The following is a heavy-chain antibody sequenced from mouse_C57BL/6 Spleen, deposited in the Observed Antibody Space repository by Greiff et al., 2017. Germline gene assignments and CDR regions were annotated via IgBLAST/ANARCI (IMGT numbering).Heavy chain of an antibody. CDR1: GFTFNTYA. CDR2: IRSKSSNYAT. CDR3: VRVGIYDGYYDAMDY. Sequence: EVQGVESGGGLVQPKGSLKLSCAASGFTFNTYAMHWVRQAPGKGLEWVARIRSKSSNYATYYADSVKDRFTISRDDSQSMLYLQMNNLKTEDTAMYYCVRVGIYDGYYDAMDYWGQGTSVTVSS. V-gene: IGHV10-3*01. J-gene: IGHJ4*01. D-gene: IGHD2-3*01.